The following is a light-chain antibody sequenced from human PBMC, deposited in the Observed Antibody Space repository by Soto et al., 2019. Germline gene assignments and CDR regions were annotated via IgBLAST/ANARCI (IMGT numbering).Light chain of an antibody. V-gene: IGKV1-39*01. CDR2: VSS. Sequence: DIQMTQSPCSLSASVGDRVTITCRASQTIRTYLNWYQQRPGRAPQLLIFVSSSLQSGVPSRFSGSGSGTDFTLTISRLQPEDFATYYSQQSYSIPLTFGGGTKVEIK. CDR3: QQSYSIPLT. J-gene: IGKJ4*01. CDR1: QTIRTY.